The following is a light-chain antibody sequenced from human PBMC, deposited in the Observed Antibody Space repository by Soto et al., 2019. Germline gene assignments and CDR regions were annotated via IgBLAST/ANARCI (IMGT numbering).Light chain of an antibody. J-gene: IGKJ1*01. V-gene: IGKV3-20*01. CDR2: DTV. Sequence: EIVLTQSPGTLSLSPGERATLSCRASQSVSNNYLAWYQQTSGQPPKLLIYDTVSRAAGVPGRFSGSGSGTEFTLTISSLQSEDYGVYFCQQYVNWPKTFGHGTKV. CDR1: QSVSNNY. CDR3: QQYVNWPKT.